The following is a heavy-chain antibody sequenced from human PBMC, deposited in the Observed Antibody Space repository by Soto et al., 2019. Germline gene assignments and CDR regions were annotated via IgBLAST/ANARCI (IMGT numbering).Heavy chain of an antibody. CDR2: ICSGGRT. CDR3: ARILWYYGILTCDDAFDI. V-gene: IGHV3-53*04. D-gene: IGHD3-9*01. CDR1: GFTFSSNY. J-gene: IGHJ3*02. Sequence: EVQLVESGGGLVQPGGSLRLSCAASGFTFSSNYMSWVRQAPGKGLEWVSVICSGGRTYYADSVMGRFTISRHNSKNTLNLQMNSLRAEDTAVYYCARILWYYGILTCDDAFDIWGQGTLVTVSS.